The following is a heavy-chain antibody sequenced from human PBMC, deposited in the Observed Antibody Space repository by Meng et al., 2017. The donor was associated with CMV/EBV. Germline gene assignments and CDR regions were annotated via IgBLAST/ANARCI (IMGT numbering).Heavy chain of an antibody. V-gene: IGHV3-43*01. CDR2: ISWDGGST. CDR1: GFTFDDYT. J-gene: IGHJ4*02. CDR3: AKDQDIVATGGAFDY. Sequence: GESQKISCAASGFTFDDYTMHWVRQAPGKGLEWVSLISWDGGSTYYADSVKGRFTISRDNSKNSLYLQMNSLRTEDTALYYCAKDQDIVATGGAFDYWGQGTLVTVSS. D-gene: IGHD5-12*01.